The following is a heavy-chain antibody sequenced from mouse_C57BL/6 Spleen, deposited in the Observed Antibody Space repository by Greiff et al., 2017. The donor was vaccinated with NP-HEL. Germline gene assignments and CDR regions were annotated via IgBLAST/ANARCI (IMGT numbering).Heavy chain of an antibody. D-gene: IGHD2-4*01. V-gene: IGHV5-17*01. CDR1: GFTFSDYG. CDR3: ARSYDYDDAMDY. J-gene: IGHJ4*01. Sequence: EVKLMESGGGLVKPGGSLKLSCAASGFTFSDYGMHWVRQAPEKGLEWVAYISSGSSTIYYADTVKGRFTISRDTAKNTLFLQMTSLRSEDTAMYYCARSYDYDDAMDYWGQGTSVTVSS. CDR2: ISSGSSTI.